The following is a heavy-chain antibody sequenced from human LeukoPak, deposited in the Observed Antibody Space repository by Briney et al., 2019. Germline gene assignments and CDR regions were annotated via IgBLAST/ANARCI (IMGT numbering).Heavy chain of an antibody. CDR3: ARDAIVVVTATYYYYGMDV. CDR2: ISAYSGNT. J-gene: IGHJ6*02. D-gene: IGHD2-21*02. Sequence: GASVKVSCKASGYTFTSYGISWVRQAPGQGLEWMGWISAYSGNTNYAQKLQGRVTMTTDTPTSTAYMELRSLRSDDTAVYYCARDAIVVVTATYYYYGMDVWGQGTTVTVSS. V-gene: IGHV1-18*01. CDR1: GYTFTSYG.